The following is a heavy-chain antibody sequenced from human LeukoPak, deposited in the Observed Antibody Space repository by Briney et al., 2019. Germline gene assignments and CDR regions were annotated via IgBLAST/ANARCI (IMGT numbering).Heavy chain of an antibody. J-gene: IGHJ4*02. Sequence: RVSVKVSCKASGYTFTSYGISWVRQAPGQGLEWMGWISAYNGNTNYAQKLQGRVTMTTDTSTSTAYMELRSLGSDDTAVYYCARDLGYCSGGSCFFDYWGQGTLVTVSS. CDR1: GYTFTSYG. CDR3: ARDLGYCSGGSCFFDY. CDR2: ISAYNGNT. V-gene: IGHV1-18*01. D-gene: IGHD2-15*01.